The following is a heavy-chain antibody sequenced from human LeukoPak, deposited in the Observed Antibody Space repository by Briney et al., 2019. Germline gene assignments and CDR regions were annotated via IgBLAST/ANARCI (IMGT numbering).Heavy chain of an antibody. CDR3: ARDSADILTGFFEQ. Sequence: SETLSLTCTVSGGSISSYWWSWIRQPAGKGLEWIGRIYSSGSSNYNFALESRVTTSVDKLKNQFSLRLSSVTAADTAVYYCARDSADILTGFFEQWGQGTLVTVSS. V-gene: IGHV4-4*07. D-gene: IGHD3-9*01. J-gene: IGHJ4*02. CDR1: GGSISSYW. CDR2: IYSSGSS.